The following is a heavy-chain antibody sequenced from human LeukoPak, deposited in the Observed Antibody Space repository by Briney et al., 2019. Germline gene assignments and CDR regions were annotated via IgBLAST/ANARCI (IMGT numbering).Heavy chain of an antibody. CDR2: IIPIFGTA. Sequence: SVKVSCKASGGTFSSYAISWVRQAPGQGLEWMGGIIPIFGTANYAQKFQGRVTITADKSTSTAYMELSSLRSDDTAVYYCARIPKYQLLSEFYYYMDVWGKGTTVTVSS. D-gene: IGHD2-2*01. CDR3: ARIPKYQLLSEFYYYMDV. V-gene: IGHV1-69*06. J-gene: IGHJ6*03. CDR1: GGTFSSYA.